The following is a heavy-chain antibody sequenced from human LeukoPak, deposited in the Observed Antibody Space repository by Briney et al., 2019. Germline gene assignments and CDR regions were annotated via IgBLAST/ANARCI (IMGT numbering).Heavy chain of an antibody. CDR3: ATGVFSMITFGGVIDHHDY. V-gene: IGHV1-24*01. J-gene: IGHJ4*02. CDR2: FDPEDGET. D-gene: IGHD3-16*02. Sequence: GASVKVSCKVSGYTLTELSMHWVRQAPGKGLEWMGGFDPEDGETIYAQKFQGRVTMTEDTSTDTAYMELSGLRSEDTAVYYCATGVFSMITFGGVIDHHDYWGQGTLVTVSS. CDR1: GYTLTELS.